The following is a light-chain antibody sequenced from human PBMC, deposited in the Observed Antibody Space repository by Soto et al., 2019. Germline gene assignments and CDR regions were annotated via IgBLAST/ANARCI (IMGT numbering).Light chain of an antibody. CDR3: QQHSNWPLT. J-gene: IGKJ5*01. CDR2: DAS. CDR1: ESIISY. V-gene: IGKV3-11*01. Sequence: EIVLTQSPATLSLSPGERATLSCRATESIISYLAWYQQKLGQAPRLLLDDASYRATGVPDMFSGSGSGTDFSLAISRLQADDFAVYYCQQHSNWPLTFGQGTRVDMK.